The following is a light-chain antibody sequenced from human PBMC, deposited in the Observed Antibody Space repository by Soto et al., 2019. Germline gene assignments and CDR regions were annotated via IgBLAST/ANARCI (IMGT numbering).Light chain of an antibody. CDR3: RQYGSSPLYT. CDR2: GAS. Sequence: EIVLTQSPGTLSLSPGERVTLSCRASPSVSSSYLAWYQQKSGQAPRLLTSGASSRATGIPDRFSGSGSGTDFTLTISSLEPEDFAVYYCRQYGSSPLYTFGQGTKLEIK. V-gene: IGKV3-20*01. J-gene: IGKJ2*01. CDR1: PSVSSSY.